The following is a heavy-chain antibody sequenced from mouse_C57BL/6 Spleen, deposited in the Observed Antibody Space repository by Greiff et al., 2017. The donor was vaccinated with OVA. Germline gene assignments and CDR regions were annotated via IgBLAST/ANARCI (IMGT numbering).Heavy chain of an antibody. D-gene: IGHD1-1*01. CDR2: IYWDDDK. CDR3: ARYGSSYNWYFDV. V-gene: IGHV8-12*01. J-gene: IGHJ1*03. Sequence: QVTLKESGPGILQSSQTLSLTCSFSGFSLSTSGMGVSWIRQPSGKGLEWLAHIYWDDDKRYNPFLKSRPTISKDTSRNQVFLKITSVDTADTATDYCARYGSSYNWYFDVWGTGTTVTVSS. CDR1: GFSLSTSGMG.